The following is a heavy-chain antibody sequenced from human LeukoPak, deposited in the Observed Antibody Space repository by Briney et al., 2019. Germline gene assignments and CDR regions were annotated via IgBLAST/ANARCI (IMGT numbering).Heavy chain of an antibody. CDR1: GFTVSSYP. CDR3: AREGYSSGYYYAFY. D-gene: IGHD3-22*01. V-gene: IGHV3-74*01. CDR2: INSDGSST. Sequence: GSLRLSCVPSGFTVSSYPMSWVRQAPGKGLVWVSRINSDGSSTSYADSVKGRFTISRDNAKNTLYLQMNSLRAEDTAVYYCAREGYSSGYYYAFYWGQGTLVTVSS. J-gene: IGHJ4*02.